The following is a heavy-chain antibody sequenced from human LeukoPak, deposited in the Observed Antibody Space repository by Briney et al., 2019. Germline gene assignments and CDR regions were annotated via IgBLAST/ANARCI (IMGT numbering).Heavy chain of an antibody. Sequence: SETLFLTCTSNGTSISSSDSYWSRFSPPPGKGMDRIGRVNHSGSTYYNPSLKSLVTISIDTSKNQFSLKLSSGTAADTAVYYCARRILGGSGWTFDYWGQGTLFTVSS. CDR2: VNHSGST. D-gene: IGHD6-19*01. V-gene: IGHV4-39*01. CDR3: ARRILGGSGWTFDY. J-gene: IGHJ4*02. CDR1: GTSISSSDSY.